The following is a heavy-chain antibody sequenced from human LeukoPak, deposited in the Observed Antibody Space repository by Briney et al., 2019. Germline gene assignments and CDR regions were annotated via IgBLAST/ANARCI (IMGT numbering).Heavy chain of an antibody. Sequence: GWALRLSCAACGLTVSSNYMSWVRQAAGKGLEWVSVIYSGGSTYYADCVKGRFTISRDNSKNTLYLQMHRLRAEDTAVYYCARGGAAAAFDSWGQGNLVTVSS. D-gene: IGHD6-13*01. J-gene: IGHJ4*02. CDR1: GLTVSSNY. CDR3: ARGGAAAAFDS. CDR2: IYSGGST. V-gene: IGHV3-66*01.